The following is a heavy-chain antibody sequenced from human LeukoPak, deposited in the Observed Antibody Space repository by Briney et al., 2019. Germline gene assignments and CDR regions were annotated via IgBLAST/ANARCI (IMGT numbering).Heavy chain of an antibody. J-gene: IGHJ4*02. Sequence: GGSLRLSCAASGFTFGSYGMSWVRQAPGKGLEWVSFITTTGATTSYAGSVKGRFTISRDNARDTLYMQMNSLRDEDTALYYCTIMHGYYDGSGYWVQWGQGTLVTVSS. CDR3: TIMHGYYDGSGYWVQ. CDR2: ITTTGATT. D-gene: IGHD3-22*01. CDR1: GFTFGSYG. V-gene: IGHV3-23*01.